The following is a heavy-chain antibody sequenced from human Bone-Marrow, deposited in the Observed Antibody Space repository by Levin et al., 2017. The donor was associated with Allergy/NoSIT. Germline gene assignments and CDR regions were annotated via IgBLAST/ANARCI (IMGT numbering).Heavy chain of an antibody. D-gene: IGHD3-16*01. CDR1: GFTFSSYW. Sequence: GESLKISCAASGFTFSSYWMHWVRQAPGKGLVWVSRIKIDGSTTHYADSVKGRFTISRDNAKNTVYLQMNRLRADDTAVYYCARDGGSVAGHDWYFDLWGRGTLVTVSS. CDR3: ARDGGSVAGHDWYFDL. CDR2: IKIDGSTT. J-gene: IGHJ2*01. V-gene: IGHV3-74*01.